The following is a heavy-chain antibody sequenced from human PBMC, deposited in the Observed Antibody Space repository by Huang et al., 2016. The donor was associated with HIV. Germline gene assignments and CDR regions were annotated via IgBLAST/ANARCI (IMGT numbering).Heavy chain of an antibody. V-gene: IGHV3-21*01. Sequence: EVQLVESGGGLVKPGGSLRLSCAASGFTFSSYSMNWVRQAPGKGREWVSYISSSSSYIYYADSVKGRFTISRDNAKNSLYLQMNSLRAEDTAVYYCARDREGYYDSSGYYHNWFDPWGQGTLVTVSS. CDR3: ARDREGYYDSSGYYHNWFDP. CDR2: ISSSSSYI. J-gene: IGHJ5*02. D-gene: IGHD3-22*01. CDR1: GFTFSSYS.